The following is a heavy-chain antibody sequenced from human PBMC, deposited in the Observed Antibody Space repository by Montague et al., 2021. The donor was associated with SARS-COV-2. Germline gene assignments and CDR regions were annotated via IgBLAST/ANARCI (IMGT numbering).Heavy chain of an antibody. Sequence: SETLSLTCTVSGGSISSSSYYWGWIRQPPEKGLEWIGSIYYSGSTYYNPSLKSRVTISVDTSKNQFSLKLSSVTAADTAVYYCARQDDILTGYHYYGMDVWGQGTTVTVSS. V-gene: IGHV4-39*01. J-gene: IGHJ6*02. D-gene: IGHD3-9*01. CDR3: ARQDDILTGYHYYGMDV. CDR2: IYYSGST. CDR1: GGSISSSSYY.